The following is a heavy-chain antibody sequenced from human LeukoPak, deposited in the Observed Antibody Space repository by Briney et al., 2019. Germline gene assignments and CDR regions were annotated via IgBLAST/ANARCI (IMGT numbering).Heavy chain of an antibody. CDR1: GFTFSSYW. D-gene: IGHD6-13*01. J-gene: IGHJ6*03. CDR3: ATYIAAAGPQPYYYYYYMDV. Sequence: GGSLRLSCAASGFTFSSYWMSWVRQAPGKGLEWVANMKQDGSEKYYVDSVKGRFTISRDNAKNSLYLQMNSLRAEDTAVYYCATYIAAAGPQPYYYYYYMDVWGKGTTVTVSS. CDR2: MKQDGSEK. V-gene: IGHV3-7*01.